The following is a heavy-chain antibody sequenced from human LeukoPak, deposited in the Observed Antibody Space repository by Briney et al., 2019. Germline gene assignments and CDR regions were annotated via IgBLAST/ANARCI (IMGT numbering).Heavy chain of an antibody. CDR3: AKVGATNYPNDY. CDR2: ISSSSSYI. CDR1: GFTFSSYS. Sequence: GGSLRLSCAASGFTFSSYSMNWVRQAPGKGLEWVSSISSSSSYIHSADSVRGRFTISRDNAKNSLFLQMNSLRTEDTALYYCAKVGATNYPNDYWGQGTLVTVSS. D-gene: IGHD1-26*01. V-gene: IGHV3-21*04. J-gene: IGHJ4*02.